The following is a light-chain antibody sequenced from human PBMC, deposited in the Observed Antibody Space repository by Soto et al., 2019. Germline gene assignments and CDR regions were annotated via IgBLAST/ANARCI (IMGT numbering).Light chain of an antibody. CDR2: KSS. V-gene: IGKV1-5*03. CDR3: QQYNSYST. J-gene: IGKJ1*01. CDR1: QSISSW. Sequence: DIQMTQSPSTLSSSVGDRVTITCRASQSISSWLAWYQQKPGTAPKLLIYKSSSLESGVPSRFSGSGSGTEFTLTISSLQPDDFATYYCQQYNSYSTFGQGTKVDIK.